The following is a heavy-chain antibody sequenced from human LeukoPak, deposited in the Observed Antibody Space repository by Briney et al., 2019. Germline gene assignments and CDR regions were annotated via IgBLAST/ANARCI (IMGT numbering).Heavy chain of an antibody. D-gene: IGHD6-13*01. CDR1: GFTFNNHA. CDR2: ISNDGINH. V-gene: IGHV3-30-3*02. Sequence: PGRSLRLSCAASGFTFNNHALAWVRQAPGKGLEWVAIISNDGINHYYADSVRGRFTISRDNSKNTLCLQMNSLRAEDSAVYYCVKSSRATTSGPFDYWGQGTLVTVSS. J-gene: IGHJ4*02. CDR3: VKSSRATTSGPFDY.